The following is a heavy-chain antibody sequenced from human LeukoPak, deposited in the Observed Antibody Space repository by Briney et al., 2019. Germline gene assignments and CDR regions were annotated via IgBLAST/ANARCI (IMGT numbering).Heavy chain of an antibody. D-gene: IGHD6-13*01. Sequence: SETLSLTCTVSGGSISSYYWSWIRQPPGKGLEWIGYIYTSGSTNYNPSLKSRVTISVDTSKNQFSLKLSSVTAADTAVYHCARGLAAAGPYYYYYYMDVWGKGTTVTVSS. CDR3: ARGLAAAGPYYYYYYMDV. CDR2: IYTSGST. V-gene: IGHV4-4*09. J-gene: IGHJ6*03. CDR1: GGSISSYY.